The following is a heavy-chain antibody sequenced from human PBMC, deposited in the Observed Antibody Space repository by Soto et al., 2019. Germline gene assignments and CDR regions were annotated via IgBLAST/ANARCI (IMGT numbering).Heavy chain of an antibody. CDR2: IIPILGIL. V-gene: IGHV1-69*02. J-gene: IGHJ4*02. CDR1: GGIFSSET. Sequence: QVQLVQSGSEVKKPGSSVNISCKASGGIFSSETFTWVRQAPGQGLEWMGRIIPILGILDYAPKFQGRVTFTADTSTTTTYMELGSLTSDDTSLYFCASIFSGYFDSWGQGPLVTGSS. D-gene: IGHD3-3*02. CDR3: ASIFSGYFDS.